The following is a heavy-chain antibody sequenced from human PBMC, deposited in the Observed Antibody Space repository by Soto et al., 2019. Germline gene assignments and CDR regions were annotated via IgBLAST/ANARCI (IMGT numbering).Heavy chain of an antibody. V-gene: IGHV1-46*03. D-gene: IGHD3-10*01. CDR3: ARGHLDYYGSGSYYTESAWGLGPSDY. CDR1: GYTFTSYY. Sequence: GASVKVSCKASGYTFTSYYMHWVRQAPGQGLEWMGIINPSGGSTSYAQKFQGRVTMTRDTSTSTVYMELSSLRSEDTAVYYCARGHLDYYGSGSYYTESAWGLGPSDYWGQGTLVTVSS. J-gene: IGHJ4*02. CDR2: INPSGGST.